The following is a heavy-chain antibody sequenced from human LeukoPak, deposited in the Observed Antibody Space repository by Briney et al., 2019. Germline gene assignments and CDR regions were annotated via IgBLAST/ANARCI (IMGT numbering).Heavy chain of an antibody. Sequence: SETLSLTCDVPGGSFSGYLWSWIRQSPGKGLEWIGEVNYRGSPHYNPSLESRVTISVDTSKNQLSLKLTSETAADTALYYCSRSGLTGMREYERADNYYYGMDLWGQGTAVTV. V-gene: IGHV4-34*01. CDR1: GGSFSGYL. D-gene: IGHD2-2*01. J-gene: IGHJ6*02. CDR2: VNYRGSP. CDR3: SRSGLTGMREYERADNYYYGMDL.